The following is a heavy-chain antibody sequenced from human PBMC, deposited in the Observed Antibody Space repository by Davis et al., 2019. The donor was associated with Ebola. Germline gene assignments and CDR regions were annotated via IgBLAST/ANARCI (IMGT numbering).Heavy chain of an antibody. CDR3: AKCTGSDCRRDAFDI. CDR2: IIRSGGSS. V-gene: IGHV3-23*01. CDR1: GFTFSNYG. D-gene: IGHD2-21*02. Sequence: GESLKISCAASGFTFSNYGMSWVRQGPGKGLEWVSDIIRSGGSSYYADSVKGRFTISRDNSKNTLYLQMSSLRAEDTAVYYCAKCTGSDCRRDAFDIWGQGTMVTVSS. J-gene: IGHJ3*02.